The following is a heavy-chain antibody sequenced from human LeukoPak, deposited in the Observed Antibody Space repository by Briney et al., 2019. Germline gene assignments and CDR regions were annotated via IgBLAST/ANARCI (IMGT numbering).Heavy chain of an antibody. CDR2: IWYDGSYK. V-gene: IGHV3-33*06. J-gene: IGHJ4*02. CDR3: AKVVQYTASTGTGLDY. CDR1: GFTFSNYG. Sequence: GGSLRLSCAASGFTFSNYGMHWVRQAPGKGLDWVADIWYDGSYKYYADSVKGRFTISRDNSKNTLYLQMNSLRAEDTAVYYCAKVVQYTASTGTGLDYWGQGTLVTVSA. D-gene: IGHD6-13*01.